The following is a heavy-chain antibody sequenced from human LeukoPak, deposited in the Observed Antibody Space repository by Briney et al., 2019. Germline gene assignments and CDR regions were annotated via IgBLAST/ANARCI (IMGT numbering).Heavy chain of an antibody. CDR3: ARGGGWDTIFRVVQYMDV. V-gene: IGHV3-74*01. J-gene: IGHJ6*03. Sequence: PGGSLRLSCAASGFTFSGYWMHWVRQVPEKGLVLVSRIDNGRSGTTYADSVKGRFTVSRDNAKNTLYLQMNSLRAEDTAIYYCARGGGWDTIFRVVQYMDVWGKGTTVTVSS. CDR1: GFTFSGYW. D-gene: IGHD3-3*01. CDR2: IDNGRSGT.